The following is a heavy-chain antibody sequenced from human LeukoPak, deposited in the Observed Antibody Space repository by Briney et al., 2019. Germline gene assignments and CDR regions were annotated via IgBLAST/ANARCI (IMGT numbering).Heavy chain of an antibody. V-gene: IGHV3-74*01. J-gene: IGHJ6*02. CDR2: INSDGSST. CDR3: AREPTTAGRYYYGMDV. Sequence: PGGSLRLSCAASGFTFSSYWMHWVRQAPGKGLVWVSRINSDGSSTSYVDSVKGRFTISRDNAKNTLYLQMNSLRAEDTAVYYCAREPTTAGRYYYGMDVWGQGTTVTVSS. D-gene: IGHD6-13*01. CDR1: GFTFSSYW.